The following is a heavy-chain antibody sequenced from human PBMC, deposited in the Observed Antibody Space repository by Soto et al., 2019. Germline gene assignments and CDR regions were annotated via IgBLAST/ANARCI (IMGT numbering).Heavy chain of an antibody. D-gene: IGHD3-10*01. J-gene: IGHJ4*02. CDR2: IYYSGST. CDR1: GGSISSYY. Sequence: QVQLQESGPGLVKPSETLSLTCTVSGGSISSYYWSWIRQPPGKGLEWIGYIYYSGSTNYNPSLKSRVTISVDTSKNQFSLKLSAVTAADTAVYYCARDGFGELTPFDYWGQGTLVTVSS. CDR3: ARDGFGELTPFDY. V-gene: IGHV4-59*01.